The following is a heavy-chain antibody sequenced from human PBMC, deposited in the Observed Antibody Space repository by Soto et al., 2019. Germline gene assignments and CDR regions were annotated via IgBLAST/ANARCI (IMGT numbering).Heavy chain of an antibody. CDR3: AKDRAYCSSTSCRAGGMDV. V-gene: IGHV4-31*03. D-gene: IGHD2-2*01. J-gene: IGHJ6*02. Sequence: SETLSLSCTLSGVSISSGGYYWSWIRQHPGKGLEWIGYIYYSGSTYYNPSLKSRVTISVDTSKNQFSLKLSSVTAADTAVYYCAKDRAYCSSTSCRAGGMDVWGHGTTVTVSS. CDR2: IYYSGST. CDR1: GVSISSGGYY.